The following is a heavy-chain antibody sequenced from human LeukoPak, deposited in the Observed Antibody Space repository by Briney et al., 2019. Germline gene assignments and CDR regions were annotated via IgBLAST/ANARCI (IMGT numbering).Heavy chain of an antibody. CDR1: GYKFTNYW. J-gene: IGHJ4*02. CDR3: ARALRTGQGDYVPVL. CDR2: IYPGDSET. D-gene: IGHD4-17*01. V-gene: IGHV5-51*01. Sequence: GESLKISCKASGYKFTNYWIGWVRQMPGKGLEWMTIIYPGDSETRYSPSSQGQVTISADKSIGTMYLQWSVLKASDTAMYYCARALRTGQGDYVPVLWGQGTLVIVSS.